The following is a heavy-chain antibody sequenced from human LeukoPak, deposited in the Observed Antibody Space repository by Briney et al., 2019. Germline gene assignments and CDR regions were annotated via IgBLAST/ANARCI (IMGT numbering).Heavy chain of an antibody. J-gene: IGHJ4*02. CDR1: GFTFSSYW. CDR2: IKQDGSEK. Sequence: GGSLRLSCVASGFTFSSYWMSWVRQAPGKGLEWVANIKQDGSEKYYVDSVKGRFTISRDNAKNSLYLQMNSLRAEDTAVYYCAREAGIPPSTQQWPTRVDYWGQGTLVTVSS. V-gene: IGHV3-7*05. CDR3: AREAGIPPSTQQWPTRVDY. D-gene: IGHD5-18*01.